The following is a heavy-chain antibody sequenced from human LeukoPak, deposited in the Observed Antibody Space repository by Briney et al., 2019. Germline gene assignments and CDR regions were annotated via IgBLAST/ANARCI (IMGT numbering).Heavy chain of an antibody. CDR2: IYYSGST. CDR3: ARHKDYYYSYMDV. CDR1: GDSISTSSYY. V-gene: IGHV4-39*01. Sequence: SETLPLTCSVSGDSISTSSYYWGWIRQPPGKGLEWIGTIYYSGSTYYNPSLTSRVTISVDTSKNQFSLKLSSVTAADTAVYYCARHKDYYYSYMDVWGKGTTVTISS. J-gene: IGHJ6*03.